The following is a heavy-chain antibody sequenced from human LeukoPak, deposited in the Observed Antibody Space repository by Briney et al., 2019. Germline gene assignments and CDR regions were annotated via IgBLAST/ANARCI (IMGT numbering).Heavy chain of an antibody. J-gene: IGHJ4*02. V-gene: IGHV1-69*05. Sequence: GASVKVSCKASGGTFSSYAISWVRQAPGQGLEWMGRIIPIFGTANYAQKFQGRVTITTDESTSTAYMELSSLRSEDTAVYYCGRSLVATMYYYFDYWGQGTLVTVSS. D-gene: IGHD5-12*01. CDR3: GRSLVATMYYYFDY. CDR2: IIPIFGTA. CDR1: GGTFSSYA.